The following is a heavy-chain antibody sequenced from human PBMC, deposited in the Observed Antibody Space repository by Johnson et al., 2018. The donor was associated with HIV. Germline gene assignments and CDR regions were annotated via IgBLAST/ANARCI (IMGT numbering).Heavy chain of an antibody. V-gene: IGHV3-30*19. CDR3: ARGGLYIQFLAFDAFDI. J-gene: IGHJ3*02. Sequence: QVQLVESGGGVVQPGTSLRLSCAASGFTFSSYGIHWVRQAPGKGLEWVAIIWYDGSNKYYADSVKARFTISRDNSKNTLYLQMNSLRPEDTAVYFCARGGLYIQFLAFDAFDIWGQGTMVTVSS. D-gene: IGHD4-11*01. CDR1: GFTFSSYG. CDR2: IWYDGSNK.